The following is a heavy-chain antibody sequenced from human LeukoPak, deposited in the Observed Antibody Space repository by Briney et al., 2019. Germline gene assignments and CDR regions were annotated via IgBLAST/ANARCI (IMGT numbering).Heavy chain of an antibody. CDR2: IYYSGST. V-gene: IGHV4-59*01. Sequence: SETLSLTCTVSGGSISSYYWSWIRQPPGKGLERIGYIYYSGSTNYNPSLKSRVTISVDTSKNQFSLKLSSVTAADTAVYYCARVPYCSSTSCYLWFDPWGQGTLVTVSS. CDR3: ARVPYCSSTSCYLWFDP. CDR1: GGSISSYY. J-gene: IGHJ5*02. D-gene: IGHD2-2*01.